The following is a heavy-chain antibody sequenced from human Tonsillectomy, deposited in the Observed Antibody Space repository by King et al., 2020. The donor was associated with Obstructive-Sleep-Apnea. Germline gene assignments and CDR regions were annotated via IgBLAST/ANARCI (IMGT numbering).Heavy chain of an antibody. V-gene: IGHV3-9*01. CDR2: ISWVSGRI. D-gene: IGHD2-2*01. CDR3: AKGKRGSTSWYFDY. CDR1: GFTFDDYA. Sequence: VQLVESGGGLVQPGRSLRLSCEASGFTFDDYAMHWVRQAPGKGLEWVSAISWVSGRIGYADSVKGRFTISRDNAKNSLYLQMNGLRAENTALYYCAKGKRGSTSWYFDYWGQGTLVTVSS. J-gene: IGHJ4*02.